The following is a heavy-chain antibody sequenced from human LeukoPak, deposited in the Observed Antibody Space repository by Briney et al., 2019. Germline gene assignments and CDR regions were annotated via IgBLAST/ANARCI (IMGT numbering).Heavy chain of an antibody. CDR2: IYSGGST. Sequence: GGSLRLSCAASGFTVSSNYMSWVRQAPGKGLEWVSVIYSGGSTYYADSVKGRFTISRDNSKNTLYLQMNSLRAEDTAVYYCARGRYFDWLLFDYWGQGTLVTVSS. J-gene: IGHJ4*02. D-gene: IGHD3-9*01. CDR3: ARGRYFDWLLFDY. V-gene: IGHV3-53*01. CDR1: GFTVSSNY.